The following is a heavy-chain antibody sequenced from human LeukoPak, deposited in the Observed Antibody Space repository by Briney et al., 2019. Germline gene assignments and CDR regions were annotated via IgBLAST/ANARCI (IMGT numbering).Heavy chain of an antibody. V-gene: IGHV1-46*02. Sequence: ASVKVSYNPVGHTFYTYYMTRVPQAPGQGLEWMGIINPSGGSTSYAQKFQGRVTMTRDTSTSTVYMELSSLTSEDTAVYFCARGPRWQHFDYWGQGTLVTVSS. CDR2: INPSGGST. D-gene: IGHD4-23*01. CDR3: ARGPRWQHFDY. J-gene: IGHJ4*02. CDR1: GHTFYTYY.